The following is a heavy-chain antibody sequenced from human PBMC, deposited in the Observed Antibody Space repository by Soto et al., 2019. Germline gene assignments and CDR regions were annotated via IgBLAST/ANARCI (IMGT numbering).Heavy chain of an antibody. J-gene: IGHJ4*02. CDR1: GYTFTSYG. D-gene: IGHD5-18*01. V-gene: IGHV1-18*01. CDR2: ISAYNGNT. Sequence: QVQLVQSGAEVKKPGASVKVSCKASGYTFTSYGISWVRQAPGQGLEWMGWISAYNGNTNYAQKRQGSVTMTPDTSTRRAYMELRNLRWDGTAVYCCASARGGYSYGSDYWGQGTLVTVSS. CDR3: ASARGGYSYGSDY.